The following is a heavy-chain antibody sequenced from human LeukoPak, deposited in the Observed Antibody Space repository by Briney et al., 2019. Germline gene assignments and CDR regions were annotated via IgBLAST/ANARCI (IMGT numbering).Heavy chain of an antibody. CDR2: INHSGST. CDR1: GGSFSGYY. D-gene: IGHD3-10*01. V-gene: IGHV4-34*01. Sequence: KSSETLSLTCAVYGGSFSGYYWSWIRQPPGKGLEWIGEINHSGSTNYNPSLKSRVTISVDTSKNQFSLKLSSVTAADTAVYYCARRTGYYGSGSYNYWGQGTLVTVSS. CDR3: ARRTGYYGSGSYNY. J-gene: IGHJ4*02.